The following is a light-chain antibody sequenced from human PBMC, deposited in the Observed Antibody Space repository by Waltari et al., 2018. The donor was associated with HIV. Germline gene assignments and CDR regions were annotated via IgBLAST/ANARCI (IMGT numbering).Light chain of an antibody. CDR3: CSYAGTYTYVL. Sequence: HSALPQPRSLSGSPGPSVTISCTGTSSDVGGYDNVSLYLQHPGKVPKLIIYEVIKRPSGVPDRCSGSKSGNTASLTISGLQTEDEADYFCCSYAGTYTYVLFGGGTKLTVL. CDR2: EVI. J-gene: IGLJ3*02. CDR1: SSDVGGYDN. V-gene: IGLV2-11*01.